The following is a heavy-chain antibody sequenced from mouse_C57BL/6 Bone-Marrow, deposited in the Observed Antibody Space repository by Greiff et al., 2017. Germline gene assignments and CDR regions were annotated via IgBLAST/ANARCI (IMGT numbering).Heavy chain of an antibody. CDR1: GFNIRDYY. CDR2: IDPDDGET. D-gene: IGHD1-3*01. CDR3: TRSLIYDCTNY. V-gene: IGHV14-2*01. J-gene: IGHJ2*01. Sequence: EVQLQQSGAELVKPGASVKLSCAASGFNIRDYYIPWVKQRPEQGLEWIGRIDPDDGETKYAPKFQDKATITADTSSNTAYLQLSSLTSEDTAVYYCTRSLIYDCTNYWGQGTTLTVSS.